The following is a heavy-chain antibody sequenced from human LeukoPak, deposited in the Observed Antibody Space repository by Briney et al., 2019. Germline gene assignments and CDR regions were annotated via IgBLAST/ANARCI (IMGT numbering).Heavy chain of an antibody. CDR2: INSDGSST. V-gene: IGHV3-74*01. D-gene: IGHD3-22*01. J-gene: IGHJ4*02. CDR3: ARDAYYYEK. CDR1: GFIFPTYW. Sequence: GGSLRLSCAASGFIFPTYWMHWVRQAPGKGLVWGSRINSDGSSTDYAHSVKGRFTISRDNARNTLYLQMNSLRAEDTAVYYCARDAYYYEKWGQGTLVTVSS.